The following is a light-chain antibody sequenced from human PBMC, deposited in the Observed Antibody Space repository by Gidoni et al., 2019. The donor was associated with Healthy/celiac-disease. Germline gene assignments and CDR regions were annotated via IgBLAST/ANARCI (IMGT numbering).Light chain of an antibody. V-gene: IGKV3-11*01. CDR1: PSVSSY. J-gene: IGKJ4*01. CDR3: QQRSNWPLT. Sequence: EIVWTQSPATLSLSPGERATLSCRASPSVSSYLAWYQQKPGQAPRLLIYDASNRATGIPARFSGSGSGTDFTLTISSLEPEDFAVYYCQQRSNWPLTFGGGTKVEIK. CDR2: DAS.